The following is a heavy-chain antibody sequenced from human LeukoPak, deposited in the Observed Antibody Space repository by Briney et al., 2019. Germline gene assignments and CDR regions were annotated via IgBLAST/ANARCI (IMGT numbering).Heavy chain of an antibody. Sequence: GGSLRLSCAASGFTFSDYYMSWIRQAPGKGLEWVSYISSSGSTIYYADSVKGRFTISRDNAKNSLHLQMNSLRAEDTAVYYCAREENYYDSSGYYYVHNWGQGTLVTVSS. D-gene: IGHD3-22*01. CDR2: ISSSGSTI. CDR3: AREENYYDSSGYYYVHN. J-gene: IGHJ4*02. CDR1: GFTFSDYY. V-gene: IGHV3-11*04.